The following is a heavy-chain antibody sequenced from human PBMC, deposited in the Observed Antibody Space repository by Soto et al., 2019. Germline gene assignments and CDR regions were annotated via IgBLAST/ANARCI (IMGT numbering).Heavy chain of an antibody. CDR1: GYTFTSYY. Sequence: ASVKVSCKASGYTFTSYYMHWVRQAPGQGLEWMGKINPSGGSTSYAQKFQGRVTMTRDTSTSTVYMELSSLRSEDTAVYYCARGGGGYYYDSSGYPADAFDIWGQGTMVTVSS. CDR2: INPSGGST. D-gene: IGHD3-22*01. CDR3: ARGGGGYYYDSSGYPADAFDI. J-gene: IGHJ3*02. V-gene: IGHV1-46*01.